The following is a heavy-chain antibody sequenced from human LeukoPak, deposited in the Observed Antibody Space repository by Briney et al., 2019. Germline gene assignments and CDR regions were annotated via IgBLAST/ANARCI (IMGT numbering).Heavy chain of an antibody. Sequence: SVKVSCKASGGTFSSYTISWVRQAPGQGLESMGRIIPILRIANYAQKFQGRVTITADKSTSTAYMELSSLRSEDTAVYYCASSPGSSSWRSTIDYWGQGTLVTVSS. CDR3: ASSPGSSSWRSTIDY. J-gene: IGHJ4*02. CDR1: GGTFSSYT. D-gene: IGHD6-13*01. V-gene: IGHV1-69*02. CDR2: IIPILRIA.